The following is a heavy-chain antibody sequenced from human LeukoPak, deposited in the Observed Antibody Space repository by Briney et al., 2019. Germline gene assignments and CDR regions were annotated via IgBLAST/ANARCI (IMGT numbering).Heavy chain of an antibody. CDR1: GGSISSSSYY. CDR2: IYYSGST. V-gene: IGHV4-39*01. J-gene: IGHJ4*02. Sequence: SETLSLTCTVSGGSISSSSYYWGWIRQPPGKGLERIGSIYYSGSTYYNPSLRSRVTISVDTSKNQFSLKLSSVTAADTAVYYCARNGPLGYGDYWGQGTLVTVSS. D-gene: IGHD5-12*01. CDR3: ARNGPLGYGDY.